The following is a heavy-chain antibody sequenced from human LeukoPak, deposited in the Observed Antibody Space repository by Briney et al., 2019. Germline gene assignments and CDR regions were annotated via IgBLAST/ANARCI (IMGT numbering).Heavy chain of an antibody. J-gene: IGHJ4*02. V-gene: IGHV3-48*03. Sequence: GGSLRLSCAASGFTLSSYEMNWVRQAPGKGLEWVSYISSSGSTIYYADSVKGRFTISRDNAKNSLYLQMNSLRAEDTAVYYCARGYSSGWPEGHYWGQGTLVTVSS. CDR2: ISSSGSTI. CDR3: ARGYSSGWPEGHY. D-gene: IGHD6-19*01. CDR1: GFTLSSYE.